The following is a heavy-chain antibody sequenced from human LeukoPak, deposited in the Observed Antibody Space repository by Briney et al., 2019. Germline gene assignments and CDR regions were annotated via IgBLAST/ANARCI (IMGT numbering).Heavy chain of an antibody. Sequence: ASVKVSCKVSGYTLTELSMHWVRQAPGKGLEWMGGEDGRPIYAQKFQGRVTMTEDTSTDTAYMDVSSLRSEDTAVYYCVSIDLDSWGQGTLVTVSS. CDR1: GYTLTELS. D-gene: IGHD3-16*02. V-gene: IGHV1-24*01. CDR2: EDGRP. J-gene: IGHJ4*02. CDR3: VSIDLDS.